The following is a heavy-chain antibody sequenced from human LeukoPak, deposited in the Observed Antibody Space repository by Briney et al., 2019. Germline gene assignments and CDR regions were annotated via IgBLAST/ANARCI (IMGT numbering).Heavy chain of an antibody. CDR3: ARGLDY. CDR1: GFTFSEAW. V-gene: IGHV3-48*01. J-gene: IGHJ4*02. Sequence: GGSLRLSCAASGFTFSEAWMNWVRQAPGKGLEWVSYISSSSGTINYADSVKGRFTISRDNAKNSLYLQMNSLRAEDTAVYYCARGLDYWGQGTPATVSS. CDR2: ISSSSGTI.